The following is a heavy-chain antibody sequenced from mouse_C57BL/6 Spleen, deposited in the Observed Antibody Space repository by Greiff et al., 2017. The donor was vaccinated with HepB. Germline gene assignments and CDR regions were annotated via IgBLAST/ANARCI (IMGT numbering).Heavy chain of an antibody. CDR3: ARRGGNHEAMDY. J-gene: IGHJ4*01. V-gene: IGHV1-69*01. CDR2: IDPSDSYT. D-gene: IGHD2-1*01. Sequence: VQLQQPGAELVMPGASVKLSCKASGYTFTSYWMHWVKQRPGQGLEWIGEIDPSDSYTNYNQKFKGKSTLTVDKSSSTAYMQLSSLTSEDSAVYYCARRGGNHEAMDYWGQGTSVTVSS. CDR1: GYTFTSYW.